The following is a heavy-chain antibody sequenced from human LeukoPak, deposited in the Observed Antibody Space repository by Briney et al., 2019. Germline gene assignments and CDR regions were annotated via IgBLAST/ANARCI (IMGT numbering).Heavy chain of an antibody. Sequence: PGGSLRLSCAASGFTFSSYAMSWVRQAPGKGLEWVSAISGGGGSTYYADSVKGRFTISRDNSKNTLYLQVDSLRVEDTAVYYCAKGAAAPGYFDYWGQGTLVTVSS. CDR3: AKGAAAPGYFDY. CDR2: ISGGGGST. J-gene: IGHJ4*02. CDR1: GFTFSSYA. D-gene: IGHD6-13*01. V-gene: IGHV3-23*01.